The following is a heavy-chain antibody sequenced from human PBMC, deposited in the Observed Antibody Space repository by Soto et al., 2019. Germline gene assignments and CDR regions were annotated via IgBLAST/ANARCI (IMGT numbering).Heavy chain of an antibody. CDR1: GGYIISGGYS. CDR2: IYHSGST. J-gene: IGHJ4*02. D-gene: IGHD4-17*01. Sequence: SETLSHTCAFSGGYIISGGYSWSWIRQPPGKGLEWIGYIYHSGSTYYNPSLKSRVTISVDRSKNQFSLKLSFVTAADTAVYYCARGIMTTVTPSFDYWGQGTLVTVSS. CDR3: ARGIMTTVTPSFDY. V-gene: IGHV4-30-2*01.